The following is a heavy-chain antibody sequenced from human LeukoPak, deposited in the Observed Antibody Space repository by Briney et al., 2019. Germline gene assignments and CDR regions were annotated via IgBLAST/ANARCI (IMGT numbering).Heavy chain of an antibody. CDR2: IYHSGST. CDR1: GGSISSGGYY. CDR3: ARDFWSGYSNNYFDY. J-gene: IGHJ4*02. V-gene: IGHV4-30-2*01. D-gene: IGHD3-3*01. Sequence: SQTLSLTCTVSGGSISSGGYYWSWIRQPPGKGLEWIGYIYHSGSTYYNPSLKSRVTISVDRSKNQFSLKLSSVTAADTAVYYCARDFWSGYSNNYFDYWGQGTLVTVSS.